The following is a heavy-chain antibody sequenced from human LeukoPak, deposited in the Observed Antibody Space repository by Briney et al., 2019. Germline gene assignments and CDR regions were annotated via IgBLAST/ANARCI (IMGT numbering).Heavy chain of an antibody. CDR3: ARDGDNTMVRLPDY. CDR2: INPNSGGT. J-gene: IGHJ4*02. CDR1: GYSFSGYL. V-gene: IGHV1-2*02. Sequence: GASVKVSCKSSGYSFSGYLLHWVRQAPGQGLEWMGWINPNSGGTNYAQKFQGRVTMTRDTSTSTVYMELSSLRSEDTAVYYCARDGDNTMVRLPDYWGQGTLVTVSS. D-gene: IGHD3-10*01.